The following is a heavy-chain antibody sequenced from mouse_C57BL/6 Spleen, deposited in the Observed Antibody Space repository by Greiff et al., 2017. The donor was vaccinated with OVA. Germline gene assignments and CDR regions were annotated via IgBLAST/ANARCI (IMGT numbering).Heavy chain of an antibody. Sequence: EVPGVESGAELVRPGASVKLSCTASGFNIKDYYMHWVKQRPEPGLEWIGRIEPEDGDTEYAPKFQGKATMTADTSSHPAYLQLSSLTSEDTAVYYCTNYYGSSYYFDYWGQGTTLTVSS. CDR1: GFNIKDYY. V-gene: IGHV14-1*01. J-gene: IGHJ2*01. CDR2: IEPEDGDT. CDR3: TNYYGSSYYFDY. D-gene: IGHD1-1*01.